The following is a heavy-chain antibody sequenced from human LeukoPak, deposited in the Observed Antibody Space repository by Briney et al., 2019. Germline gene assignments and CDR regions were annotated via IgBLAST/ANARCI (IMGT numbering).Heavy chain of an antibody. J-gene: IGHJ4*02. Sequence: PGGSLRLSCAASGFTFSSYAMHWVRQAPGKGLEWVAVISYDGSNKYYAGSVKGRFTISRDNSKNTLYLQMNSLRAEDTAVYYCAKDYYDSSGYLIDYWGQGTLVTVSS. V-gene: IGHV3-30*04. D-gene: IGHD3-22*01. CDR3: AKDYYDSSGYLIDY. CDR2: ISYDGSNK. CDR1: GFTFSSYA.